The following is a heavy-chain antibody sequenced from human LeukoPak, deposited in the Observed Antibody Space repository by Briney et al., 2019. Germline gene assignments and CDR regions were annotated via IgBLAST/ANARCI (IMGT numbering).Heavy chain of an antibody. Sequence: GGSLRLSCAASGFTFSTNWMAWVRQAPGKGLEWVANLDQGGSVKNYTDSVKGRFTISRDNAENSLYLQMSSLRAEDTAVYYCARDVNGGYHLFTENHSGQGTLVTV. D-gene: IGHD3-22*01. J-gene: IGHJ5*02. CDR2: LDQGGSVK. CDR1: GFTFSTNW. CDR3: ARDVNGGYHLFTENH. V-gene: IGHV3-7*04.